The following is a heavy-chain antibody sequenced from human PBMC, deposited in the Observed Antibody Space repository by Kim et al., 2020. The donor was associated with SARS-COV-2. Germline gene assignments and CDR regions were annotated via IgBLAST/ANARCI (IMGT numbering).Heavy chain of an antibody. V-gene: IGHV4-61*01. J-gene: IGHJ4*02. CDR3: ARVVGSNPLDY. CDR2: IYYSGST. D-gene: IGHD3-10*01. CDR1: GGSVSSGSYY. Sequence: SETLSLTCTVSGGSVSSGSYYWSWIRQPPGKGLEWIGYIYYSGSTNYNPSLKSRVTISVDTSKNQFSLKLSSVTAADTAVYYCARVVGSNPLDYWGQGTLVTVSS.